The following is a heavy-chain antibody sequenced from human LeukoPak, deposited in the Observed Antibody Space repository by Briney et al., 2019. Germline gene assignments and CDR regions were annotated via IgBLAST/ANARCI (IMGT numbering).Heavy chain of an antibody. J-gene: IGHJ4*02. Sequence: ASVTVSCKASGYTFTSYGISCVRQAPGQGLEWMGWISAYNGNTNYAQKLQGRVTMTTDTSTSTAYMELRSLRSDDTSVYYCARYSSGWYDSMYYFDYWGQGTLVTVSS. D-gene: IGHD6-19*01. CDR2: ISAYNGNT. V-gene: IGHV1-18*01. CDR1: GYTFTSYG. CDR3: ARYSSGWYDSMYYFDY.